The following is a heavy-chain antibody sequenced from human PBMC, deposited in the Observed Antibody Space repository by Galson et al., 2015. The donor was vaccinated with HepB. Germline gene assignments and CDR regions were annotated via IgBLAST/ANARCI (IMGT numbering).Heavy chain of an antibody. CDR3: AKEGSGYSYGSLDS. Sequence: SVKVSCKASGYIFTGHYLHWVRQAPGQGLEWMGWINPNSGVTHYAQNFQGRVTMTRDTSINTAYMELSRLRSDDTAVYYCAKEGSGYSYGSLDSWGLGTLVTVPS. V-gene: IGHV1-2*02. J-gene: IGHJ4*02. CDR1: GYIFTGHY. D-gene: IGHD3-10*01. CDR2: INPNSGVT.